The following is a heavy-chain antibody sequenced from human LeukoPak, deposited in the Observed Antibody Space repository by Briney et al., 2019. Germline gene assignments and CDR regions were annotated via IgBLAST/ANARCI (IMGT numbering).Heavy chain of an antibody. D-gene: IGHD2-2*01. CDR1: GFTFGDYA. CDR3: ARSHIVVIPAAISGAFDI. J-gene: IGHJ3*02. Sequence: GGSLRLSCTASGFTFGDYAVTSIRQAPGKGLEWVSYISDTSTYTNYADSVKGRFTISRDNAQNSLFLQMNSLRAEDTAIYYCARSHIVVIPAAISGAFDIWGQGTMVTVSS. CDR2: ISDTSTYT. V-gene: IGHV3-11*03.